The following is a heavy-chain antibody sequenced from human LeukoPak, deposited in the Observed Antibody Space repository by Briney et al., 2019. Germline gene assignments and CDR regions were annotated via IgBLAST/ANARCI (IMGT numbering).Heavy chain of an antibody. CDR1: GYTFTAYY. J-gene: IGHJ4*02. CDR2: INPINPNSDEI. Sequence: GSLRVSCKTSGYTFTAYYMHWVRQAPGQGLEWMGWINPINPNSDEIHYAQKFRGRVTMTRDTSISTAYVELSSLRADDTAVYYCARGGYSSSLYDYWGQGTLVTVSS. D-gene: IGHD6-13*01. V-gene: IGHV1-2*02. CDR3: ARGGYSSSLYDY.